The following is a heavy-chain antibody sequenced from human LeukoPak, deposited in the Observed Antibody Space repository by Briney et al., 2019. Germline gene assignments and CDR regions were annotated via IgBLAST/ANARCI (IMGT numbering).Heavy chain of an antibody. J-gene: IGHJ4*02. CDR3: ARVANGGFTWSLYYFDY. CDR1: GDSFISYG. CDR2: ISPYNGNT. Sequence: ASVKVSCKASGDSFISYGLYWVRQAPGQGLEWMGWISPYNGNTNYAQNLQGRVTMTTDTSTSTAYMELRSLRSDDTAVYYCARVANGGFTWSLYYFDYWGQGTLVTVSS. D-gene: IGHD4/OR15-4a*01. V-gene: IGHV1-18*01.